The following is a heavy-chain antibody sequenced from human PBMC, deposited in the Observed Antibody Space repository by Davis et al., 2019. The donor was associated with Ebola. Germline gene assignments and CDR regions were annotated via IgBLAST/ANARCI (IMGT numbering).Heavy chain of an antibody. CDR2: THYSGKT. J-gene: IGHJ4*02. CDR3: ARGGGSFYLAIDN. D-gene: IGHD2-15*01. CDR1: LDSVRIYY. V-gene: IGHV4-59*02. Sequence: MPSETLSLTCTVPLDSVRIYYWSWIRQLPGKGLEWIGYTHYSGKTNYNPSLESRVTMSVDTSRNQFSLNVTSVTAADTAVYYLARGGGSFYLAIDNWGPGTLVTVSS.